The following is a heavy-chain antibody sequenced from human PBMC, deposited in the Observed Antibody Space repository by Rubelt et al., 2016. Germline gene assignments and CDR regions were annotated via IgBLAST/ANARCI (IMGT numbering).Heavy chain of an antibody. CDR2: IRSRANGYAT. CDR1: GFIFSGSA. Sequence: EVQLVESGGGLVQPGGSLTLSCAASGFIFSGSAMNWVRQASGKGLEWVGRIRSRANGYATGYSASVNGRFTISRDDSKNTADLQMNSLKTEETAVYYCFKGWDSDANPKDYWGQGTLVTVSS. D-gene: IGHD2-15*01. V-gene: IGHV3-73*01. J-gene: IGHJ4*02. CDR3: FKGWDSDANPKDY.